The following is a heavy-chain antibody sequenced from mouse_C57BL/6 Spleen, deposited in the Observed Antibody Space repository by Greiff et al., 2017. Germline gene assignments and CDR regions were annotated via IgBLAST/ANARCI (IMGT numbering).Heavy chain of an antibody. V-gene: IGHV14-3*01. CDR2: IDPANGNT. D-gene: IGHD2-4*01. Sequence: EVKLVESVAELVRPGASVKLSCTASGFNIKNTYMHWVKQRPEQGLEWIGRIDPANGNTKYAPKFQGKATITADTSSNTAYLQLSSLTSEDTAIYYCARGYYDYDRDWYFDVWGTGTTVTVSS. CDR1: GFNIKNTY. CDR3: ARGYYDYDRDWYFDV. J-gene: IGHJ1*03.